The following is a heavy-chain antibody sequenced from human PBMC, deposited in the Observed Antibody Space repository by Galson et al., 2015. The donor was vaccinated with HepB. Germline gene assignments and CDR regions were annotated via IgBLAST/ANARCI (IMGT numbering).Heavy chain of an antibody. CDR3: AKSPPHLASSWYYFDY. Sequence: SLRLSCAAPAFTFSSYAMTWVRQAPGKGLEWVSTISGGGTNTYYADSVKGRFSISRDNSKNTLYLQMNGLRAEDTAVYYCAKSPPHLASSWYYFDYWGQGTLVTVSS. V-gene: IGHV3-23*01. D-gene: IGHD6-13*01. CDR1: AFTFSSYA. CDR2: ISGGGTNT. J-gene: IGHJ4*02.